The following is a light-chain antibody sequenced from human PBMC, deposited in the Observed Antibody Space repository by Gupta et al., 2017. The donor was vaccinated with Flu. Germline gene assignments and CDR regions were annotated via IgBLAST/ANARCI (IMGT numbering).Light chain of an antibody. Sequence: GSSSNIGRNSVYWYQQFPGAAPRLLIYRDNQRPSGVPDRFSGSKSDTSASLAISGLRSEDEADYYCAAWDDSLSGSFGGGTKLTVL. CDR1: SSNIGRNS. J-gene: IGLJ2*01. V-gene: IGLV1-47*01. CDR2: RDN. CDR3: AAWDDSLSGS.